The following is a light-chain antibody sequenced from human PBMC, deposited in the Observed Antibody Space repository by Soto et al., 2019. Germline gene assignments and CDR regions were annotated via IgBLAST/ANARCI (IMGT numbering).Light chain of an antibody. Sequence: EIVLTQSPGTLSLSPGERATLSCRASQSVSSSYLAWYQQKPGQAPRLLIYGASSRATGIPDRFSGSGSGTDFPLTIRRLEPEDFAVYYCQQYVSSLTFGGGTRV. V-gene: IGKV3-20*01. CDR3: QQYVSSLT. CDR1: QSVSSSY. CDR2: GAS. J-gene: IGKJ4*01.